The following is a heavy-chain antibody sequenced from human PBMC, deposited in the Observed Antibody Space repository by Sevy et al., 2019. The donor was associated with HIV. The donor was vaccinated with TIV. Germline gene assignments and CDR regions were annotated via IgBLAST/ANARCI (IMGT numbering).Heavy chain of an antibody. J-gene: IGHJ6*02. CDR3: NTDPIIVLLVTDGMDV. CDR1: GFTFSYAW. D-gene: IGHD2-8*02. CDR2: IKAKSDGGTI. Sequence: GGSLRLSCAASGFTFSYAWMSWVRQAPGKGLEWVGRIKAKSDGGTIEYAAPVKARFTISRDDSKNTLYLQMNSLKTEDTGIYYCNTDPIIVLLVTDGMDVWGQGTTVTVSS. V-gene: IGHV3-15*01.